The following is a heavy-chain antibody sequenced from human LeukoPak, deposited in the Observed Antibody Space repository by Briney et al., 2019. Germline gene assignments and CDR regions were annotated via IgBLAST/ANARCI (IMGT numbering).Heavy chain of an antibody. Sequence: GRSLRLSCAASGFTFSSYEMNWVRQAPGKGLEWVSYISSSGSTIYYADSVKGRFTISRDNAKNSLYLQMNSLRAEDTAVYYCARVPNDFWSGSLYYFDYWGQGTLVTVSS. CDR2: ISSSGSTI. D-gene: IGHD3-3*01. CDR3: ARVPNDFWSGSLYYFDY. V-gene: IGHV3-48*03. J-gene: IGHJ4*02. CDR1: GFTFSSYE.